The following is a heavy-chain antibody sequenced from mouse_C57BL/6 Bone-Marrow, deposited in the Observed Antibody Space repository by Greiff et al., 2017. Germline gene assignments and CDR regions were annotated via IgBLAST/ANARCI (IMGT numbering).Heavy chain of an antibody. V-gene: IGHV5-4*01. CDR2: ISDGGSYT. CDR1: GFNFSSYA. Sequence: EVHLVESGGGLVKPGGSLKLSCAASGFNFSSYAMSWVRQTPEKRLEWVATISDGGSYTYYPDNVKGRFTIARDNAKNNLYLQMSHLTSEDTALYYCAKYCYYGLGYAMDYWGQGPSVTVSS. D-gene: IGHD1-1*01. CDR3: AKYCYYGLGYAMDY. J-gene: IGHJ4*01.